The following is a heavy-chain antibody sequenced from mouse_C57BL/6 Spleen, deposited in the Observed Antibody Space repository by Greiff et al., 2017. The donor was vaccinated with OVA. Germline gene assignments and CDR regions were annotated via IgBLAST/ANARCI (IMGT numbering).Heavy chain of an antibody. J-gene: IGHJ1*03. CDR1: GYTFPSYW. Sequence: QVQLQQPGAELVMPGASVKLSCKASGYTFPSYWMHWVKQRPGQGLEWIGEIDPSDSYTNYNQKFKGKSTLTVDKSSSTAYMQLSSLTSEDSAVYYCARAYGSSYKWYFDVWGTGTTVTVSS. CDR2: IDPSDSYT. D-gene: IGHD1-1*01. V-gene: IGHV1-69*01. CDR3: ARAYGSSYKWYFDV.